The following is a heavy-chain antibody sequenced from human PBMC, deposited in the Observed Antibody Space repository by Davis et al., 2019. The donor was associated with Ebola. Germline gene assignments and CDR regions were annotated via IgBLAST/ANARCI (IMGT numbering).Heavy chain of an antibody. J-gene: IGHJ6*02. V-gene: IGHV5-51*01. D-gene: IGHD6-6*01. CDR2: IYPGDSDI. Sequence: GESLKISCKGSGYSFTSYWIGWVRQMPGKGLDWMGIIYPGDSDIRYSPSFQGQVTISADKSISTAYLQWSSLKASDTAMYYCARHGIKYSSSSNYYYYGMDVWGQGTTVTVSS. CDR1: GYSFTSYW. CDR3: ARHGIKYSSSSNYYYYGMDV.